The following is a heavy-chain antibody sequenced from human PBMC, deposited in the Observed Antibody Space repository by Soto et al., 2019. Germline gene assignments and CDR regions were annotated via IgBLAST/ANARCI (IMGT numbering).Heavy chain of an antibody. CDR2: VSGSSSYI. V-gene: IGHV3-21*06. Sequence: PSETLRLSCEGSGFNFRNFNMIWVRQAPGKGLEWVSSVSGSSSYIYYADSVKGRFTVSRDNANNLVFLQMNGLRPEDTAMYYCARDLRGHYGPWGQGTMVTVSS. CDR3: ARDLRGHYGP. CDR1: GFNFRNFN. D-gene: IGHD4-17*01. J-gene: IGHJ3*01.